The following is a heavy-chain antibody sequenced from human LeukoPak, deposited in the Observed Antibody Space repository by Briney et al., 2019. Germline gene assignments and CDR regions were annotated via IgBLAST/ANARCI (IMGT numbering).Heavy chain of an antibody. CDR2: ISYNGST. D-gene: IGHD3-10*01. J-gene: IGHJ4*02. CDR3: ARSFPGTYGGLHYFDF. Sequence: PSETLSLTCTVSGDSISFYSWNWIRQPPGKGLEWIGDISYNGSTNYNPSLKSRVTMSLGTTKNQFSLKLSSVTAADTAVYYCARSFPGTYGGLHYFDFWGQGTLVTVSS. CDR1: GDSISFYS. V-gene: IGHV4-59*01.